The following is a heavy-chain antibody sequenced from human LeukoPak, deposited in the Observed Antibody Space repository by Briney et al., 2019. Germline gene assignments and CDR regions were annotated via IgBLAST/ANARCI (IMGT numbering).Heavy chain of an antibody. J-gene: IGHJ6*02. CDR3: ARGETYYYHGMDV. V-gene: IGHV3-74*01. Sequence: GGSLRLSCAASGFTFSIYWMHWVREAPGQGLVWVSRINSDGSSTNYADSVKGRFTISRDNAKNTLYLQMNSLRAEDTAVYYCARGETYYYHGMDVWGQGTTVTVSS. CDR2: INSDGSST. CDR1: GFTFSIYW.